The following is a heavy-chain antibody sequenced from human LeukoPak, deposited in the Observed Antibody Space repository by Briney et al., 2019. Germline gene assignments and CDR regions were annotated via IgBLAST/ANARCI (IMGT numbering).Heavy chain of an antibody. J-gene: IGHJ5*02. V-gene: IGHV1-8*01. D-gene: IGHD3-9*01. Sequence: ASVKVSCKASGHNFTTYDINWVRQATGQGLDWMGWMNPNSGNTGYAQKFQGRVTMTRNTSISTVYMELSSLTSEDTAAYYCARSLSVGRNFDWISKKFDNWFDPWGQGTLVTVSS. CDR2: MNPNSGNT. CDR1: GHNFTTYD. CDR3: ARSLSVGRNFDWISKKFDNWFDP.